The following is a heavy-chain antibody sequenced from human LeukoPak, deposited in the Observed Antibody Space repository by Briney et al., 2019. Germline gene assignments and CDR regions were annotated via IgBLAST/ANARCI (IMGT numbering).Heavy chain of an antibody. CDR3: ARGGPHDSPYAFDI. V-gene: IGHV1-8*01. J-gene: IGHJ3*02. CDR2: IDPNSGNT. Sequence: GASVKVSCKTSGYTFTSYDINWVRQATGQGPEWMGWIDPNSGNTGYAQKFQGRVTMTRDTSISTAYLELSSLRSEDTAVYYCARGGPHDSPYAFDIWGQGTMVTVSS. D-gene: IGHD2-15*01. CDR1: GYTFTSYD.